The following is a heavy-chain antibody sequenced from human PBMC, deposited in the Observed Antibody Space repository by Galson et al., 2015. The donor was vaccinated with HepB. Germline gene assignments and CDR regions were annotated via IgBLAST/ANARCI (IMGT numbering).Heavy chain of an antibody. Sequence: SVKVSCKASGYTFTGYYMHWVRQAPGQGLEWMGRINPNSGGTNYAQKFQGRVTMTRDTSISTAYMELSRLRSDDTAVYYCARGGLLHRVAATRNWFDPWGQGTLVTVSS. J-gene: IGHJ5*02. CDR3: ARGGLLHRVAATRNWFDP. CDR2: INPNSGGT. D-gene: IGHD2-15*01. V-gene: IGHV1-2*06. CDR1: GYTFTGYY.